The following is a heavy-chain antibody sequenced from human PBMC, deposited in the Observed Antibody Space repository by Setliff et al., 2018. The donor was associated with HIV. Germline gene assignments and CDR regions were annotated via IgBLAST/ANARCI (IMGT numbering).Heavy chain of an antibody. Sequence: SETLSLTCAVYGGSFSGYYWSWIRQPPGKGLEWIGEINHSGSTNYSPSLKSRVTISVDTSKNQFSLKLSSVTAADTAVYYCARGGYSYGYYYYYYMDVWGKGTTVTVSS. CDR1: GGSFSGYY. D-gene: IGHD5-18*01. V-gene: IGHV4-34*01. J-gene: IGHJ6*03. CDR3: ARGGYSYGYYYYYYMDV. CDR2: INHSGST.